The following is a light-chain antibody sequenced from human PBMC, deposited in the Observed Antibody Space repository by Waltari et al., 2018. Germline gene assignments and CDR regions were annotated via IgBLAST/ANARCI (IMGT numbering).Light chain of an antibody. CDR3: VLYMGSGLWV. J-gene: IGLJ3*02. Sequence: QTVVTQEPSFSVSPGGTVTLTCGLSSGSVSTSYSPSWYQQTPGQAPRTLIYNTNTRSSGVPDRFSGSILGNKAALTITGVQADDESDYYCVLYMGSGLWVFGGGTKLTVL. V-gene: IGLV8-61*01. CDR1: SGSVSTSYS. CDR2: NTN.